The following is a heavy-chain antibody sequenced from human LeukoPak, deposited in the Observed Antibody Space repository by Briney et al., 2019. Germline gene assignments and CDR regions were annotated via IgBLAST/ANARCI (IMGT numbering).Heavy chain of an antibody. V-gene: IGHV7-4-1*04. Sequence: GASVTVSCTASGYTFTNYPMNWVRQAPGQGLEWMGWIDTNTGNPTYAQGFTGRFVFSLDTPVTMTYLQISSLKAEDTAVYYCTRDSYCSGGRCYSRVGYCGQGTLVTVSS. J-gene: IGHJ4*02. CDR1: GYTFTNYP. CDR2: IDTNTGNP. CDR3: TRDSYCSGGRCYSRVGY. D-gene: IGHD2-15*01.